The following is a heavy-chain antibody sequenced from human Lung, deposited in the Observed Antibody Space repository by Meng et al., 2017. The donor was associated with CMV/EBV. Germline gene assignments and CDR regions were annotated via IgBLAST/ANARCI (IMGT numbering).Heavy chain of an antibody. D-gene: IGHD3-10*01. Sequence: QWQVVQSGVEVKKPGHEVRVACKASGYTFTNHGISLIRQAPGQGLEWMGGITLINGKANYAQKFQGRLTITTDKSTTTDYMELSRLRSEDTAVYYCAYGSVSYVAPDWWGQGTLVTVSS. J-gene: IGHJ4*02. V-gene: IGHV1-69*06. CDR1: GYTFTNHG. CDR3: AYGSVSYVAPDW. CDR2: ITLINGKA.